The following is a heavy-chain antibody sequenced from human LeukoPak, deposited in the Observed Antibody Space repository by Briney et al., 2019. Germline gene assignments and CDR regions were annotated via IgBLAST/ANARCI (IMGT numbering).Heavy chain of an antibody. CDR1: GGTFSGYY. J-gene: IGHJ4*02. D-gene: IGHD2-2*01. CDR3: AGRGLDSSTNYFDY. CDR2: INHSGST. V-gene: IGHV4-34*08. Sequence: SETLSLTCAVYGGTFSGYYWSWIRQPPGKGLEWIGEINHSGSTNYNPSLKSRVTISVDTSKNQFSLKLSSVTAADTAVYYCAGRGLDSSTNYFDYWGQGTLVTVSS.